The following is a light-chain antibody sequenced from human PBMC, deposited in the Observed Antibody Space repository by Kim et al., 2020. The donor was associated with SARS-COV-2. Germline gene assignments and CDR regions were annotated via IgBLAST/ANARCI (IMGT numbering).Light chain of an antibody. CDR1: SSNIGAGSD. Sequence: TGTISCTGTSSNIGAGSDVHWYQHLPGTAPKLLISGNTNRPSGVRDRFSGSKSGTSASLVISGLQAEDEADYYCQSYDSSLSGRVFGGGTQLTVL. V-gene: IGLV1-40*01. J-gene: IGLJ3*02. CDR3: QSYDSSLSGRV. CDR2: GNT.